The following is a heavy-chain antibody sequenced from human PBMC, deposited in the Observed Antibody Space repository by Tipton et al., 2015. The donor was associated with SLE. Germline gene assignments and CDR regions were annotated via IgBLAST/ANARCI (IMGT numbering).Heavy chain of an antibody. CDR3: ATEITPEGDF. CDR1: RDTLSELS. D-gene: IGHD4-23*01. CDR2: FDHEDGIT. J-gene: IGHJ4*02. V-gene: IGHV1-24*01. Sequence: QSGPEVKKPGASVKVSCKVSRDTLSELSIHWVRQAPGKGLEWMGGFDHEDGITLYAQRFQGRVTMTEVTSTDTAYMELSSLRSQDTAIYYCATEITPEGDFWGQGTLVTVSS.